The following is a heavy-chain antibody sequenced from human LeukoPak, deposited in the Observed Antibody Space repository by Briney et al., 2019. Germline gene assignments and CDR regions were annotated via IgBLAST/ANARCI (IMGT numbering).Heavy chain of an antibody. CDR2: INHSGST. Sequence: PSETLSLTCAAYGGSFSDYYWSWIRQPPGKGLEWIGEINHSGSTDYNPSLKSRVTISVDTSKNQFSLKLSSVTAADTAVYYCAYSSGFQQQWGQGTLVTVSS. CDR1: GGSFSDYY. CDR3: AYSSGFQQQ. D-gene: IGHD3-22*01. V-gene: IGHV4-34*01. J-gene: IGHJ1*01.